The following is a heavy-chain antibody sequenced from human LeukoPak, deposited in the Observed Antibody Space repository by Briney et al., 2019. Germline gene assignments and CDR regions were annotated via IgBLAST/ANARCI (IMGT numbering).Heavy chain of an antibody. CDR2: ISAYNGNT. Sequence: GASVKVSCKASGYTFTSYGISWERQAPGQGLEWMGWISAYNGNTNYAQKLQGRVTMTTDTSASTAYMELSSLRSEDTAVYYCARARGYSSSPFDPWGQGTLVTVSS. V-gene: IGHV1-18*01. D-gene: IGHD6-13*01. CDR3: ARARGYSSSPFDP. CDR1: GYTFTSYG. J-gene: IGHJ5*02.